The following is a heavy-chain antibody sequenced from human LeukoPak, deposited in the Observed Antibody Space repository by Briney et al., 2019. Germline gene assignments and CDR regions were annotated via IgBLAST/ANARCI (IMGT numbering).Heavy chain of an antibody. Sequence: QPGGSLRLSCAASGFTFSSYAMHWVRQAPGKGLEWVAVISYDGSNKYYADSVKGRFTISRDNSKNTLYLQMNRLGAEDTAVYYCAKGGGYEAQYYYYYLGVWGKGTTVTISS. CDR3: AKGGGYEAQYYYYYLGV. CDR1: GFTFSSYA. J-gene: IGHJ6*03. D-gene: IGHD5-12*01. CDR2: ISYDGSNK. V-gene: IGHV3-30*04.